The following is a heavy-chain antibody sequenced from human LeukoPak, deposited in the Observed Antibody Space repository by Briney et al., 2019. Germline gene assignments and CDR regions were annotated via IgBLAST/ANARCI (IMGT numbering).Heavy chain of an antibody. J-gene: IGHJ4*02. CDR1: GGSISSSNYY. Sequence: SETLSLTCSVSGGSISSSNYYWSWIRQPAGKGLEWIGRIYTSESTNYNPSLKSRVTISVDTSRNQFSLNLSSVTAADTAVYYCASRKLGNDYWGQGTLVTVSS. D-gene: IGHD7-27*01. V-gene: IGHV4-61*02. CDR2: IYTSEST. CDR3: ASRKLGNDY.